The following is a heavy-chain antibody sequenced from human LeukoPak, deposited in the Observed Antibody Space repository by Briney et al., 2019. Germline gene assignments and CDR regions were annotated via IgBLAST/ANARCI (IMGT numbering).Heavy chain of an antibody. J-gene: IGHJ5*02. CDR2: ISWNSGSI. CDR3: AKGYPGKFDP. D-gene: IGHD1-26*01. Sequence: GGSLRLSCAASGFTFDNYAMNWVRQAPGKGLEWVSGISWNSGSIGYADSVKGRFTISRDNAKNSLYLQMNSLRAEDTALYYCAKGYPGKFDPWGQGTLVTVSS. CDR1: GFTFDNYA. V-gene: IGHV3-9*01.